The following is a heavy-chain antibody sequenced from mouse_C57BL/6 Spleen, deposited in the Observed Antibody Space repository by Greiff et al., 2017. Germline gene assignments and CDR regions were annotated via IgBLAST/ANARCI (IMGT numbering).Heavy chain of an antibody. D-gene: IGHD1-1*01. CDR3: TTDYGSSYSGWYFDV. CDR1: GFTFSDAW. CDR2: IRNKANNHAT. Sequence: EVKVEESGGGLVQPGGSMKLSCAASGFTFSDAWMAWVRQSPEKGLEWVAEIRNKANNHATYYAESVKGRFTISRDDSKSSVYLQMNSLRAEDTGIYYCTTDYGSSYSGWYFDVWGTGTTVTVSS. V-gene: IGHV6-6*01. J-gene: IGHJ1*03.